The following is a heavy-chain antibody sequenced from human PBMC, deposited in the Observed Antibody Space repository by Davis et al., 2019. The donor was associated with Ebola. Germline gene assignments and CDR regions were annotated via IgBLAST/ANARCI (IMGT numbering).Heavy chain of an antibody. Sequence: PGGSLRLSCAASGFTFSSYAMSWVRQAPGKGLEWVSAISGSGGSTYYADSVKGWFTISRDNSKNTLYLQMNGLRAEDTAVYYCAKDFSPLLWPDYWGQGTLVTVSS. V-gene: IGHV3-23*01. CDR3: AKDFSPLLWPDY. CDR1: GFTFSSYA. CDR2: ISGSGGST. D-gene: IGHD3-10*01. J-gene: IGHJ4*02.